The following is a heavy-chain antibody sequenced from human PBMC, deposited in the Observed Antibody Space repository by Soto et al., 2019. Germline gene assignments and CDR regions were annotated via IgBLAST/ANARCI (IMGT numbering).Heavy chain of an antibody. V-gene: IGHV1-18*01. CDR2: ISAYNGNT. J-gene: IGHJ4*02. D-gene: IGHD2-2*01. Sequence: QVQLVQSGAEVKKPGASVKVACKASGYTFTSYGITWVRQAPGQGLEWMGWISAYNGNTKSAQKLQGRVALTTDTSTRSASMQLGSLRSDDTAVNYCARKSPAADYWGEGALVTVS. CDR3: ARKSPAADY. CDR1: GYTFTSYG.